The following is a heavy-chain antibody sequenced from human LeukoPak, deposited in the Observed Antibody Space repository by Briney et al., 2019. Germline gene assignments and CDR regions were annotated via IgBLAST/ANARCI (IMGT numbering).Heavy chain of an antibody. CDR3: ARSADYSNQHNDY. J-gene: IGHJ4*02. Sequence: ASVKVSCRASGYTFTGYYMHWVRQAPGQGLEWMGWINPNSGGANYAQKFQGRVTMTRDTSISTGYMELSSLRSDDTAVYYCARSADYSNQHNDYWGQGTLVTVSS. V-gene: IGHV1-2*02. CDR2: INPNSGGA. CDR1: GYTFTGYY. D-gene: IGHD4-11*01.